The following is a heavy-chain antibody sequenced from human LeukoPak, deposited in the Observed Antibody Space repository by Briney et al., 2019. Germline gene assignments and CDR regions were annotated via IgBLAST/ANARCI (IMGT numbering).Heavy chain of an antibody. CDR1: GFTFSSYG. D-gene: IGHD3-10*01. V-gene: IGHV3-23*01. CDR3: AKEGRGDTLLWFGELLGLNWFDP. CDR2: ISGSGGST. J-gene: IGHJ5*02. Sequence: PGGSLRLSCAASGFTFSSYGMSWVRQAPGKGLEWVSAISGSGGSTYYADSVKGRFTISRDNSKNTLYLQMNSLRAEDTAVYYCAKEGRGDTLLWFGELLGLNWFDPWGQGTLVTVSS.